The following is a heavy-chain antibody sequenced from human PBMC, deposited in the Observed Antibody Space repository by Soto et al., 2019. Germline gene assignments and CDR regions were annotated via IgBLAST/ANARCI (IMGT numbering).Heavy chain of an antibody. CDR2: ISYDGSNK. D-gene: IGHD6-13*01. CDR1: GFTFSSYG. CDR3: AKQRIAAAYFDY. J-gene: IGHJ4*02. Sequence: QVQLVESGGGVVQPGRSLRLSCAASGFTFSSYGMHWVRQAPGKGLEWVAVISYDGSNKYYADSVKGRFTISRDNSKNTLYLQMNSLRAEDTAVYYCAKQRIAAAYFDYWGQGTLVTVSS. V-gene: IGHV3-30*18.